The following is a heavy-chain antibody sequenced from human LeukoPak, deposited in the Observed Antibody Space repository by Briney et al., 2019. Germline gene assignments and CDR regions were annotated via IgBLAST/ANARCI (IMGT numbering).Heavy chain of an antibody. J-gene: IGHJ4*02. CDR3: ARRPRYSSGWYYFDS. Sequence: SETLSLTCAVYGGSFSGDYWNWIRQPPGKGLEWIGEINHSGSTNSNPSLKSRVTISVDRSKNQFSLKPSSVTAADTAVYYCARRPRYSSGWYYFDSWGQGTLVTVSS. CDR1: GGSFSGDY. D-gene: IGHD6-19*01. CDR2: INHSGST. V-gene: IGHV4-34*01.